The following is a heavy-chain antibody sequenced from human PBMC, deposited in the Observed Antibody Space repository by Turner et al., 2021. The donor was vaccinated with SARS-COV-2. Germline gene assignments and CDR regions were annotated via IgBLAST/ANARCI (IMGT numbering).Heavy chain of an antibody. Sequence: QLLQSGAEVRKPGASVKVSCKASGYTFSSYGLSWVRQGPGQGLEWLGWISAYKGYTNFAQAFQGRVTMTTDTSTRTASLELRSLTSDDEAVDYCARGPSYGDYEYWGQGTLITVSS. CDR2: ISAYKGYT. J-gene: IGHJ4*02. CDR1: GYTFSSYG. D-gene: IGHD4-17*01. V-gene: IGHV1-18*01. CDR3: ARGPSYGDYEY.